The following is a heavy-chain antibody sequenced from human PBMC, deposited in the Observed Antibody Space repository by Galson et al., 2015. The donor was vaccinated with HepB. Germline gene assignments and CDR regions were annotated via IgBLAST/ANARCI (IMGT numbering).Heavy chain of an antibody. J-gene: IGHJ4*02. CDR3: ARQSLDYDSSGYKGDY. V-gene: IGHV5-10-1*01. Sequence: QSGAEVKKPGESLRISCTGSGYSFTSYWISWVRQMPGKGLEWMGRIDPSDSYTNYSPSFQGHVTISADKSISTAYLQWSSLKASDTAMYYCARQSLDYDSSGYKGDYWGQGTLVTVSS. D-gene: IGHD3-22*01. CDR1: GYSFTSYW. CDR2: IDPSDSYT.